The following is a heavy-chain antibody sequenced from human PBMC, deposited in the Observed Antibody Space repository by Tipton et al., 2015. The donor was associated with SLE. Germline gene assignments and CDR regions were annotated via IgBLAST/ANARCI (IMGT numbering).Heavy chain of an antibody. CDR1: GGSISSYY. J-gene: IGHJ4*02. CDR3: ARVNIGWYKGYFDY. CDR2: IYYSGST. D-gene: IGHD6-19*01. V-gene: IGHV4-59*01. Sequence: TLSLTCTVSGGSISSYYWSWIRQPPGKGLEWIGYIYYSGSTNYNPSLKSRVTISVDTSKNQFSLKLSSVTAADTAVYYCARVNIGWYKGYFDYWGQGTLVTVSS.